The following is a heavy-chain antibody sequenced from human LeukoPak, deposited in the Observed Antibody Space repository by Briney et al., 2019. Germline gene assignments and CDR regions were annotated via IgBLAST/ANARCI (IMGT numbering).Heavy chain of an antibody. CDR1: GGTFSSYA. Sequence: SVKVSCKASGGTFSSYAISWVRQAPGQGLEWMVGIIPIFGTANYAQKFQGRVTITADESTSTAYMELSSLRSEDTAVYYCARGGYSSATDAFDIWGQGTMVTVSS. CDR2: IIPIFGTA. V-gene: IGHV1-69*13. J-gene: IGHJ3*02. D-gene: IGHD6-19*01. CDR3: ARGGYSSATDAFDI.